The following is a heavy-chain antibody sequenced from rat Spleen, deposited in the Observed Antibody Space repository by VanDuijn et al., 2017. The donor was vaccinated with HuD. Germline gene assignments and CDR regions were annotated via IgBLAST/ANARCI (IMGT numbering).Heavy chain of an antibody. Sequence: EVQLQESGPGLVKPSQSLSLTCSVTFYSITSSYGWNWIRKFPGNKLEWMGYINNAGSTTSNPSLKSRISITRDTSKNQFFLQVNSVTSEDTATYYCARFPIYYYSALFDYWGQGVTVTVSS. CDR1: FYSITSSYG. D-gene: IGHD1-1*01. J-gene: IGHJ2*01. CDR3: ARFPIYYYSALFDY. CDR2: INNAGST. V-gene: IGHV3-3*01.